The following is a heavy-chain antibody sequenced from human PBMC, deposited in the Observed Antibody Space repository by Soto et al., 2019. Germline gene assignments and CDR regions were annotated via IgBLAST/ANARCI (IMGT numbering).Heavy chain of an antibody. CDR1: GFTFSNYG. D-gene: IGHD6-19*01. V-gene: IGHV3-30*18. CDR3: AKRALAGHLLGRGVGYFYH. J-gene: IGHJ4*02. CDR2: ISYDGNNE. Sequence: QVQLVESGGGVVQPGRSLRLSCVASGFTFSNYGMYWVRQAPGKGLEWVAVISYDGNNEYYADSVKGRFTISRDTSKNTLYLQMNSLRAEDTAVYYCAKRALAGHLLGRGVGYFYHWGQGTLVTVSS.